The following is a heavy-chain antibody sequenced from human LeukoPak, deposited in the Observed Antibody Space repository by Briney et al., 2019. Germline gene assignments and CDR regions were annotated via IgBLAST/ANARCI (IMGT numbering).Heavy chain of an antibody. J-gene: IGHJ4*02. CDR1: GFTFSSYG. CDR3: ARDPMVQGVAEFYFDY. V-gene: IGHV3-33*01. D-gene: IGHD3-10*01. CDR2: IWYDGSNK. Sequence: GWSLRLSCAASGFTFSSYGMHWFRQAPGKGLEWVAVIWYDGSNKYYADSVKDGFTISSDNSNNTLYLQMNSLRAEDTAVYYCARDPMVQGVAEFYFDYWGQGTLVTVSS.